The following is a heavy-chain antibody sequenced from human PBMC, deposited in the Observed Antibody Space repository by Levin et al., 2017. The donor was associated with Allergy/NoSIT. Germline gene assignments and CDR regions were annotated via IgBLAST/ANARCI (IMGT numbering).Heavy chain of an antibody. Sequence: GESLKISCAASGFTFSSYWMSWVRQAPGKGLEWVANIKQDGSEKYYVDSVKGRFTISRDNAKNSLYLQMNSLRAEDTAVYYCAREYSNGVMDVWGKGTTVTVSS. V-gene: IGHV3-7*04. CDR3: AREYSNGVMDV. D-gene: IGHD6-25*01. CDR1: GFTFSSYW. CDR2: IKQDGSEK. J-gene: IGHJ6*03.